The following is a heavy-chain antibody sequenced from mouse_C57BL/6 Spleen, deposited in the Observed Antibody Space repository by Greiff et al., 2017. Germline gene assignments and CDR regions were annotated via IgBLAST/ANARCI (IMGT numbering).Heavy chain of an antibody. D-gene: IGHD2-3*01. CDR3: TTSNDGYFIYWYFDV. Sequence: EVHLVESGAELVRPGASVKLSCTASGFNIKDDYMHWVKQRPEQGLEWIGWIDPENGDTEYASKFQGKASITADTSSNTAYLQLSSLTSEDTAVYYCTTSNDGYFIYWYFDVWGTGTTVTVSS. CDR1: GFNIKDDY. J-gene: IGHJ1*03. V-gene: IGHV14-4*01. CDR2: IDPENGDT.